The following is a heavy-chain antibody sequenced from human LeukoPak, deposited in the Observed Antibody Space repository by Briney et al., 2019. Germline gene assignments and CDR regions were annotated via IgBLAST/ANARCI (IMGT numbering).Heavy chain of an antibody. Sequence: SETLSLTCTVSGGSISSSTFYWGWIRQPPGKGLEWIGIISYSGSTYYNPSLKSRVTISVDTSKNQFSLKLSSVTAADTAVYYCARHGGDIVATFSQTIDYWGQGTLVTVSS. J-gene: IGHJ4*02. CDR1: GGSISSSTFY. V-gene: IGHV4-39*01. CDR2: ISYSGST. CDR3: ARHGGDIVATFSQTIDY. D-gene: IGHD5-12*01.